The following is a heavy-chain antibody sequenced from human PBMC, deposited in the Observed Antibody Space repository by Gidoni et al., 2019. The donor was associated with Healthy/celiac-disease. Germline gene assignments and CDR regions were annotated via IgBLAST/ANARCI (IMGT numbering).Heavy chain of an antibody. CDR2: IYYSGST. CDR1: GGSISSSSYY. Sequence: QLQLQESGPGLVMPSETLSLTCTVPGGSISSSSYYWGWIRQPPGKGLEWIGSIYYSGSTYYNPSLKSRVTISVDTSKNQFSLKLSSVTAADTAVYYCARTQIGSGWYVSFTRFDPWGQGTLVTVSS. D-gene: IGHD6-19*01. CDR3: ARTQIGSGWYVSFTRFDP. J-gene: IGHJ5*02. V-gene: IGHV4-39*01.